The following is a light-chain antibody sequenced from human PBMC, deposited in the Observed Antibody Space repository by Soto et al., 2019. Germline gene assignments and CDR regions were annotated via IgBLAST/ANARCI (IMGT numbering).Light chain of an antibody. CDR1: QSLSSNS. J-gene: IGKJ4*01. Sequence: EIVLTQSPVTLSVSPGERATLSCRASQSLSSNSLAWYQQKPGEPPSLLIFGTSRRATAIPDRFSGSGSGTDFTLTISRLEPEDFAVYYCQQYGGSTRFFGGGTKVEIK. CDR2: GTS. CDR3: QQYGGSTRF. V-gene: IGKV3-20*01.